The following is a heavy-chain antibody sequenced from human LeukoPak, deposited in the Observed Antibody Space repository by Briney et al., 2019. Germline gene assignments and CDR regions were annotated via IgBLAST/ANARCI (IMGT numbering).Heavy chain of an antibody. V-gene: IGHV5-51*01. D-gene: IGHD1-26*01. J-gene: IGHJ4*02. CDR3: ARSASSSRGYFDY. Sequence: GESLQISCKGSGYSFTSYWIGWVRQMPGKGLEWMGIIYPGDSDTRYSPSFQGQVTISADKSISTAYLQWSSLKASDTAMYYCARSASSSRGYFDYWGQGTLVTVSS. CDR2: IYPGDSDT. CDR1: GYSFTSYW.